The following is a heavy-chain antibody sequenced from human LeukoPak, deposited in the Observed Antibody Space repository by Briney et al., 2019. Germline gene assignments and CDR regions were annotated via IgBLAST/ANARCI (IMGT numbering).Heavy chain of an antibody. Sequence: SETLSLTCTVSGGSISSSSYYWGWIRQPPGKGLEWIGSIYYSGSTYYNPSLKSRVTISVDTPKNQFSLKLSSVTAADTAVYYCATTVYNWFDPWGQGTLVTVSS. CDR2: IYYSGST. CDR1: GGSISSSSYY. J-gene: IGHJ5*02. D-gene: IGHD4-11*01. CDR3: ATTVYNWFDP. V-gene: IGHV4-39*07.